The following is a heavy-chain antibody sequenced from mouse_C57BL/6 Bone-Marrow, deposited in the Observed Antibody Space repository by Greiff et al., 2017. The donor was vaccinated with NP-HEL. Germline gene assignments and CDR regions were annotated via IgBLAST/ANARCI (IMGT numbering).Heavy chain of an antibody. CDR3: TRGWYLYAMDY. CDR2: IDPETGGT. D-gene: IGHD2-1*01. CDR1: GYTFTDYE. Sequence: VQLQESGAELVRPGASVTLSCKASGYTFTDYEMHWVKQTPVHGLEWIGAIDPETGGTAYNQKFKGKAILTADKSSSTAYMELRSLTSEDSAVYYCTRGWYLYAMDYWGQGTSVTVSS. J-gene: IGHJ4*01. V-gene: IGHV1-15*01.